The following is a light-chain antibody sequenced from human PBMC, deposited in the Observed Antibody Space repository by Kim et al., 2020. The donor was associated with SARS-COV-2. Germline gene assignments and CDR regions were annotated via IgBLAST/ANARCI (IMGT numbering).Light chain of an antibody. CDR3: APWDDSLNGPV. CDR1: SSNIGSNY. J-gene: IGLJ3*02. V-gene: IGLV1-44*01. CDR2: SYN. Sequence: GQRVTSACSGSSSNIGSNYVHWYQQLPGTAPKLLVFSYNQRPSGVPDRFSASKSGTSASLAISGLQFEDEADYYCAPWDDSLNGPVFGGGTQLTVL.